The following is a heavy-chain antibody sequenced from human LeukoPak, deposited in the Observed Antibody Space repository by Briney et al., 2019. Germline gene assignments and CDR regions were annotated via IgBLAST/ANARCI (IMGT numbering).Heavy chain of an antibody. V-gene: IGHV1-3*01. D-gene: IGHD4-17*01. J-gene: IGHJ3*02. CDR1: GYTFTSYA. CDR3: ARVWYYGDYDAFDI. Sequence: ASVKVSCKASGYTFTSYAMHWVRQAPGQRLEWMGWTNAGNGNTKYSQKFQGRVTITRDTSASTAYMELSSLRSEDTAVYYCARVWYYGDYDAFDIWGQGTMVTVSS. CDR2: TNAGNGNT.